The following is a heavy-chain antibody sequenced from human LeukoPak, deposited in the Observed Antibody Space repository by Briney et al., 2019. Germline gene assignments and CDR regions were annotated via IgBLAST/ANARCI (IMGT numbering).Heavy chain of an antibody. Sequence: ASVKVSCKASGYTFTGYYMHWVRQAPGQGLEWMGWINLNSGGTNYAQKFQGRVTMTRDTAISTAYMELSRLRSDDTAVYYCARGGSRLGTMIVVVNAFDIWGQGTMVTVSS. J-gene: IGHJ3*02. CDR2: INLNSGGT. D-gene: IGHD3-22*01. CDR1: GYTFTGYY. CDR3: ARGGSRLGTMIVVVNAFDI. V-gene: IGHV1-2*02.